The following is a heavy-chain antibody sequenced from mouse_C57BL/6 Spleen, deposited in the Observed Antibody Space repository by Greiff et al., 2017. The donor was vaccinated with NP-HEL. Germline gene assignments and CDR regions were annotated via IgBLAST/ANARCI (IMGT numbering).Heavy chain of an antibody. D-gene: IGHD4-1*01. Sequence: EVQLQQSGAELVRPGASVKLSCTASGFNIKDDYMHWVKQRPEQGLEWIGWIDPESGDTEYASKFQGKATITADTSSNTAYLQLSSLTSEDTAVYYCTTTGTFAYWGQGTLVTVSA. CDR3: TTTGTFAY. CDR1: GFNIKDDY. V-gene: IGHV14-4*01. J-gene: IGHJ3*01. CDR2: IDPESGDT.